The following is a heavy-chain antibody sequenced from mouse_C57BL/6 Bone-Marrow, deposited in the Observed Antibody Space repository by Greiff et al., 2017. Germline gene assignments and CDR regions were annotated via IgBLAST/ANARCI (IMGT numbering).Heavy chain of an antibody. V-gene: IGHV2-2*01. CDR3: ARNDEPEDGYYDAWFAY. CDR1: GFSLTSYG. J-gene: IGHJ3*01. Sequence: VQLQQSGPGLVQPSQSLSITCTVSGFSLTSYGVHWVRQSPGKGLEWLGVIWSGGSTDYNAAFISSLSLSKDNSTSQGFCKMNSLQADETAIYYCARNDEPEDGYYDAWFAYWGQGTLVTVSA. CDR2: IWSGGST. D-gene: IGHD2-3*01.